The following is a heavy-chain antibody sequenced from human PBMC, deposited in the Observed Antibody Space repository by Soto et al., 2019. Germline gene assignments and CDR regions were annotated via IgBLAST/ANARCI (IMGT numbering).Heavy chain of an antibody. CDR3: ARGIKGLPPSAFDI. D-gene: IGHD5-12*01. J-gene: IGHJ3*02. CDR2: LNPNTDKT. Sequence: GASVKVSCKASGYTFRNYDINWVRQATGQGLEWMGWLNPNTDKTGSAQKFQGRVTMTRNTSLSTAYLELSGLRSDDAAVYYCARGIKGLPPSAFDIWGQGTRVTVSS. V-gene: IGHV1-8*01. CDR1: GYTFRNYD.